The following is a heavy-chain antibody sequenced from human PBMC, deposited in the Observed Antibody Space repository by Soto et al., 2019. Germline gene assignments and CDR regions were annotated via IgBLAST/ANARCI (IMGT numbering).Heavy chain of an antibody. V-gene: IGHV3-23*01. D-gene: IGHD4-17*01. CDR1: GFTFSSYA. J-gene: IGHJ4*02. CDR2: ISATGATT. CDR3: AKDLKTTVVRAYDY. Sequence: EVQLLESGGGLIQPGGSLRLSCAASGFTFSSYAKTWVRQAPGKGPEWVSVISATGATTYYADSVKGRFTISRDNSKNTLYLQMNSLRAEDTAVYYCAKDLKTTVVRAYDYWGQGTLVTVSS.